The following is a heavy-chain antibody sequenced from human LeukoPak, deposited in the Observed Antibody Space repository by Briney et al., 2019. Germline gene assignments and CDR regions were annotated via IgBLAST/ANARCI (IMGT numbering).Heavy chain of an antibody. J-gene: IGHJ4*02. Sequence: PSETLSLTCTVSGGSISSYYWSWIRQPPGKGLEWIGYIYYSGSTNYNPSLKSRVTISVDTSKNQFSLKLSSVTAADTAVYYCARGRISGWSRVLFDYWGQGTPVTVSS. V-gene: IGHV4-59*08. CDR1: GGSISSYY. CDR2: IYYSGST. D-gene: IGHD6-19*01. CDR3: ARGRISGWSRVLFDY.